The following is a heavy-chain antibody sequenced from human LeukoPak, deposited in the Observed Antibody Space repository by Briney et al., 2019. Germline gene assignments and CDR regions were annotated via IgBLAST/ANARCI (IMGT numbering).Heavy chain of an antibody. CDR3: ARGVVAAPADYYYYYMDV. CDR2: MNPNSGNT. V-gene: IGHV1-8*03. J-gene: IGHJ6*03. D-gene: IGHD2-15*01. CDR1: GYTFTSYD. Sequence: ASVKVSCKASGYTFTSYDINWVRQATGQGLEWMGWMNPNSGNTGYAQKFQGRVTITRNTSISTAYMELSSLRSEDTAVYYCARGVVAAPADYYYYYMDVWGKGTTVTVSS.